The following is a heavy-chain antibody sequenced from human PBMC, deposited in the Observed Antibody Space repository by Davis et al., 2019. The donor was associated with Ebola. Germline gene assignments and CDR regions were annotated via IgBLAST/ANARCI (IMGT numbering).Heavy chain of an antibody. Sequence: LRLSCTVSGGSISSNTDYWGWIRQPPGKGLEWIGRLSTTGNTKYNPSLKSRVTMSFDTSNNQFYMNLTSVPAADTAIYYCARTGDQLLSYSLDFWGPGILVTVSS. J-gene: IGHJ4*02. V-gene: IGHV4-61*02. D-gene: IGHD2-21*01. CDR3: ARTGDQLLSYSLDF. CDR1: GGSISSNTDY. CDR2: LSTTGNT.